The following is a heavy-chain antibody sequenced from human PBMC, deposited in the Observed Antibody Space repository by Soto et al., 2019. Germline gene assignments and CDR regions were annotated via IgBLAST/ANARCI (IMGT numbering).Heavy chain of an antibody. J-gene: IGHJ4*02. CDR2: ISAYNGNT. V-gene: IGHV1-18*01. CDR3: ARDFSDYYGSGSYYRTIGND. D-gene: IGHD3-10*01. Sequence: AASVKVSCKASGYTFTSYGISWVRQAPGQGLEWKGWISAYNGNTNYAQKLQGRVTMTTDTSTSTAYMELRSLRSDDTAVYYCARDFSDYYGSGSYYRTIGNDWGQGTLVTVSS. CDR1: GYTFTSYG.